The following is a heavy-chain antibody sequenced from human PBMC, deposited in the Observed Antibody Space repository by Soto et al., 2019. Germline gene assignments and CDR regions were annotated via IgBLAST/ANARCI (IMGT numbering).Heavy chain of an antibody. Sequence: SETLSLTCTFSGVSISSGGYYWSWIRQHPGKGLEWIGYIYYSGSTYYNPSLKSRVTISVDTSKNQFSLKLSSVTAADTAVYYCARVERLMVDNWFDPWGQGTLVTSPQ. CDR1: GVSISSGGYY. CDR2: IYYSGST. D-gene: IGHD2-8*01. CDR3: ARVERLMVDNWFDP. V-gene: IGHV4-31*03. J-gene: IGHJ5*02.